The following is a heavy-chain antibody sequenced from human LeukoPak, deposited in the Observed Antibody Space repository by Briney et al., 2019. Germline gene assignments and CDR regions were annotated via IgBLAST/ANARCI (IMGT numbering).Heavy chain of an antibody. CDR3: AKSSYSIFDY. V-gene: IGHV4-4*02. CDR2: IFHSGST. CDR1: SGSIFSSNW. J-gene: IGHJ4*02. D-gene: IGHD5-18*01. Sequence: SGTLSLACAVSSGSIFSSNWWSWVRQPPGKGLEWIGQIFHSGSTYYNPSLKSRVTISVDTSKNQFSLKLSSVTAADTAVYYCAKSSYSIFDYWGQGTLVTVSS.